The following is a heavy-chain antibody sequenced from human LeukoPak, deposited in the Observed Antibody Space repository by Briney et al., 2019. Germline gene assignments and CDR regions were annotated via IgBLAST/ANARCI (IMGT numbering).Heavy chain of an antibody. J-gene: IGHJ4*02. CDR1: GFTFSDYY. Sequence: GGSLRLSCAASGFTFSDYYMSWIRQAPGKGLEWVSYISSSGSAIYYADSVKGRFTISRDNAKNSLYLQMSSLRVEDTAVYYCARDTYYYDSSGYLSFDYWGQGTLVIVSS. CDR3: ARDTYYYDSSGYLSFDY. D-gene: IGHD3-22*01. CDR2: ISSSGSAI. V-gene: IGHV3-11*01.